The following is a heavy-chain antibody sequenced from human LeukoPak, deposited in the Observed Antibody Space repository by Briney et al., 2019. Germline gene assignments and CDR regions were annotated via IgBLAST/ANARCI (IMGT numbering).Heavy chain of an antibody. V-gene: IGHV4-59*01. J-gene: IGHJ6*02. D-gene: IGHD2-2*02. CDR3: ARDHTAHYYYGMDV. Sequence: PSETLSLTCTVSGGSISSYYWSWIRQPPGKGLEWIGYIYYSGGTNYNPSLKSRVTISVDTSKNQFSLKLSSVTAADTAVYYCARDHTAHYYYGMDVWGQGTTVTVSS. CDR2: IYYSGGT. CDR1: GGSISSYY.